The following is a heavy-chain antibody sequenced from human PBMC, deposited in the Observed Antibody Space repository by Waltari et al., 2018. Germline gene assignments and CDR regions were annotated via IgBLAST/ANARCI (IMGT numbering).Heavy chain of an antibody. CDR1: GGSIRTGDYY. V-gene: IGHV4-39*01. CDR3: ARRRLGNIGYFFDN. D-gene: IGHD1-26*01. CDR2: IYYSGNN. J-gene: IGHJ4*02. Sequence: QLLLRESGPGLVKPSETLSLTCSGSGGSIRTGDYYWAWIRQPPGKGLEWLGHIYYSGNNYYNPSLKTRVTISADTSNNQFSLRLTSVTAADSAVYYCARRRLGNIGYFFDNWGQGTLVTVSS.